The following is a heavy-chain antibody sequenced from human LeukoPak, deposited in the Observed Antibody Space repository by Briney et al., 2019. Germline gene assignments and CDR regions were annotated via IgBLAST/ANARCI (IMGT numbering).Heavy chain of an antibody. CDR1: GRVVRGCK. J-gene: IGHJ4*02. CDR2: IYTSGST. Sequence: PGPTLVLNYTGRGRVVRGCKSRWMRHPSGKELEWIGRIYTSGSTNYNPSLKSRVTMSVDTSKNQFSLKLSSVTAADTAVYYCASGPPFDYWGQGTLVTVSS. CDR3: ASGPPFDY. V-gene: IGHV4-4*07.